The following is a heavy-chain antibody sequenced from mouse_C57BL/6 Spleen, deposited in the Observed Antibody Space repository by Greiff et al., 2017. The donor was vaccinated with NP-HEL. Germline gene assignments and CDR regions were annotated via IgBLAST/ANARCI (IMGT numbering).Heavy chain of an antibody. Sequence: VQLQQPGAELVRPGSSVKLSCKASGYTFTSSWMDWVKQRPGQGLEWIGNIYPSDGETHYNQKFKGKATLTVDKSSSTAYMQLSSLTSEDSAVYYCARETSSRDWEGEFDYWGKGTTLTVSS. V-gene: IGHV1-61*01. J-gene: IGHJ2*01. CDR2: IYPSDGET. CDR3: ARETSSRDWEGEFDY. D-gene: IGHD4-1*01. CDR1: GYTFTSSW.